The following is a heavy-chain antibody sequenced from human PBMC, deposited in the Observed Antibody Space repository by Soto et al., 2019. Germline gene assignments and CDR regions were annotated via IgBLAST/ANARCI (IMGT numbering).Heavy chain of an antibody. CDR2: INAGNGNT. V-gene: IGHV1-3*05. CDR3: AGSIVVVTALDY. J-gene: IGHJ4*02. CDR1: GYTFTSYA. Sequence: QVQLVQSGAEEKKPGASVKVSCKASGYTFTSYAMHWVRQAPGQRLEWMGWINAGNGNTKYSQKFQGRVTITRDTSASTAYMELSSLRSEDTAVYYCAGSIVVVTALDYWGPGTLVTVSS. D-gene: IGHD2-21*02.